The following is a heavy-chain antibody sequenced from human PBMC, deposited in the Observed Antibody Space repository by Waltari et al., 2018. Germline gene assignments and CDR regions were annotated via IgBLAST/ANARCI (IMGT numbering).Heavy chain of an antibody. Sequence: QVQLVQSGAELKKPGSSVRVSCKASGSTFTRSAISWVRQAPGQGLEWMGGIIPMYDKAKDAQKFQGRVTIITDESTSTTYMDLSGLRSEDTAVYYCASRDTSRSGYYYYGMDVWGQGTTVIVSS. CDR2: IIPMYDKA. D-gene: IGHD3-3*01. CDR3: ASRDTSRSGYYYYGMDV. V-gene: IGHV1-69*05. CDR1: GSTFTRSA. J-gene: IGHJ6*02.